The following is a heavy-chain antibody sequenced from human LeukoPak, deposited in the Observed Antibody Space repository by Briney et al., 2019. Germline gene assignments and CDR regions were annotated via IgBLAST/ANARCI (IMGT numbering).Heavy chain of an antibody. CDR3: ARRGGTRDFDY. V-gene: IGHV3-23*01. J-gene: IGHJ4*02. CDR1: GFTFSSCA. CDR2: ISTSGDII. Sequence: GGSLRLSCAASGFTFSSCAMSWVRQAPGKGLEWVSAISTSGDIIYYADPVKGRFTISRDNSLNTLYLQMNRLRAEDTAVYYCARRGGTRDFDYWGQGTLVTVSS. D-gene: IGHD2-2*01.